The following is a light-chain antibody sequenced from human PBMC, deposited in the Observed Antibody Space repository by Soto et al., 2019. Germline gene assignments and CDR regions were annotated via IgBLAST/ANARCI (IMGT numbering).Light chain of an antibody. CDR3: ATWDDSLNGVV. Sequence: QSVLTQPPSASGTPGQRVTISCSGSSSNIGRHGVNWYQHLPGAAPKLLIYSNNQRPSGVPDRLSGSTSGTSVSLTISGLQSADEADYYCATWDDSLNGVVFGGGTKLTVL. CDR2: SNN. J-gene: IGLJ2*01. CDR1: SSNIGRHG. V-gene: IGLV1-44*01.